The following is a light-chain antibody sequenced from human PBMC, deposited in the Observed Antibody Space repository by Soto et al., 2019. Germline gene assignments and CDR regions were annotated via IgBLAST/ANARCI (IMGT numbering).Light chain of an antibody. V-gene: IGLV1-47*01. Sequence: QSVLTQPPSASGTPGQRVTISCSGTRSNVGANSVSWYQQVPGTAPKLLVYENDQRPSGVPARFSASKSGTSASLAISGLRSEDEADYYCSAWDYSLNGRVFGGGTKLTVL. CDR2: END. J-gene: IGLJ3*02. CDR3: SAWDYSLNGRV. CDR1: RSNVGANS.